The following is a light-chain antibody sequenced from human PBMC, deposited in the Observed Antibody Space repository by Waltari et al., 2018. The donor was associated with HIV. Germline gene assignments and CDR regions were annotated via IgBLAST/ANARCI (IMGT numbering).Light chain of an antibody. CDR3: QKYNSAPCT. J-gene: IGKJ3*01. V-gene: IGKV1-27*01. Sequence: VQMTQSPSSLSAFVGDRVTITCRASQGIGIFLAWFQQKPGKVPKLLISGASTLQSGVPSRFSVSGSGTDYALTSRSLQPEDVASYYCQKYNSAPCTFGPGTKVDLK. CDR1: QGIGIF. CDR2: GAS.